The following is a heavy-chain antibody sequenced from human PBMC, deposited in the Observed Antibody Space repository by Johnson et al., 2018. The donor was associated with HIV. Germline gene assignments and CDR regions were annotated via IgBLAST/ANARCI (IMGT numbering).Heavy chain of an antibody. J-gene: IGHJ3*02. CDR2: INWNGGST. Sequence: VQLVESGGGLVQPGGSLILSCAASGFTFYDYGMSWVRQAPGKGLEWVSGINWNGGSTGYADSVKGRFTISRDNAKNSLYLQMNSLRAEDTALYYCARGFSKDDAFDIWGQGTMVTVSS. CDR1: GFTFYDYG. V-gene: IGHV3-20*04. CDR3: ARGFSKDDAFDI.